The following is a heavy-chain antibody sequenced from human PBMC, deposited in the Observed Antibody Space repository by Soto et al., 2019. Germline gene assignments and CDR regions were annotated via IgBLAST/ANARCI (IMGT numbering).Heavy chain of an antibody. CDR3: ARGLRYSYDPTDPRFDY. CDR2: ISSSSSDI. V-gene: IGHV3-21*01. Sequence: PGGSLRLSCAVSGFTFSSYSMNWVRQSPGKGLEWVSCISSSSSDIYYAGSVKGRFTISRDNAKNSLYLQMNGLRVEDTAVYYCARGLRYSYDPTDPRFDYWGQGTLVTVS. CDR1: GFTFSSYS. D-gene: IGHD5-18*01. J-gene: IGHJ4*02.